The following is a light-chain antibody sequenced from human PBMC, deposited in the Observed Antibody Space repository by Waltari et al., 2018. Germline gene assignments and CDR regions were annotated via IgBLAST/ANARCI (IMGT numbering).Light chain of an antibody. Sequence: QTVVTQEPSFSVSPGGTVPLTCGLSYGSVSTNNNPSWYQQTPGQAPRTLIYSTNIRSSGVPDRFSGSILGNKAALTITGAQAADECDYYCVLVDSGPNWVFGGGTKLTVL. CDR2: STN. V-gene: IGLV8-61*01. CDR3: VLVDSGPNWV. CDR1: YGSVSTNNN. J-gene: IGLJ3*02.